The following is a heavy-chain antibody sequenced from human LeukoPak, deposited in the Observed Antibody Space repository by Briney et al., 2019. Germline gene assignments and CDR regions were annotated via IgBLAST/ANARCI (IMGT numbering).Heavy chain of an antibody. CDR3: AKRSGSNSGPFDY. J-gene: IGHJ4*02. CDR2: VTSDGGTE. V-gene: IGHV3-30*18. Sequence: GGSLRLSCAASGFTFRSYGMHWVRQSPGKGLEWVASVTSDGGTEYYAASVKGRFTISRDNSRNRVYLRMNSLRIEDTAVYRCAKRSGSNSGPFDYWGQGALVIVS. D-gene: IGHD1-1*01. CDR1: GFTFRSYG.